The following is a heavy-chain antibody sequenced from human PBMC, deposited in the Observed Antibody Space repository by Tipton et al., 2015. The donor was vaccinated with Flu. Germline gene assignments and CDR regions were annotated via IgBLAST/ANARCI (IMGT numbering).Heavy chain of an antibody. V-gene: IGHV4-4*09. Sequence: TLSLTCTVSGGSIGNYYWNWIRQPPGKGLELIGYIYNSEYTKYSPSLKRRVPMSVETSKNQFSLKLSAVTAADTAVYYCARRDYSYYVSEPKNWFDSWGQGVLVIVSS. CDR3: ARRDYSYYVSEPKNWFDS. J-gene: IGHJ5*01. CDR2: IYNSEYT. D-gene: IGHD4-11*01. CDR1: GGSIGNYY.